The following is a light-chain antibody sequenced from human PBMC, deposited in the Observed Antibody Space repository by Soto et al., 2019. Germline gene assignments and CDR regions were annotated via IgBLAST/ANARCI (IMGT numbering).Light chain of an antibody. CDR3: GTWDSSLSAGWV. V-gene: IGLV1-51*02. CDR1: SSNIGNNY. Sequence: QSVLTQPPSVSAAPGQKVTISCSGSSSNIGNNYVSWYQQLPGTAPKLLIYENNKRPSGIPDRFSGSKSGTSATLGITGVQTGDEADYYCGTWDSSLSAGWVFGGGTKLTVL. J-gene: IGLJ3*02. CDR2: ENN.